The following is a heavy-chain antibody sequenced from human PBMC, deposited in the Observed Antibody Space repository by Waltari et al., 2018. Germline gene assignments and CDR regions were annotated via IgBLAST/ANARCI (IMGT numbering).Heavy chain of an antibody. V-gene: IGHV3-53*02. J-gene: IGHJ4*02. CDR3: ASHIAAARDY. CDR2: IDIGDIT. Sequence: EVQLVETGGGLIQPGGSLRLSCAASGFTVSSNYMSWVRQAPGKGLEWVSVIDIGDITYYADSVKGRFTISRDSSKNTLSLQMNSLRAEDTAVYYCASHIAAARDYWGQGTLVTVSS. D-gene: IGHD6-13*01. CDR1: GFTVSSNY.